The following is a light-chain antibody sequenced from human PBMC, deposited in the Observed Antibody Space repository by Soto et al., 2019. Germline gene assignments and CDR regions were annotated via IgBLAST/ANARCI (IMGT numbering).Light chain of an antibody. CDR1: SSDVGGYNY. V-gene: IGLV2-8*01. CDR3: SSFAGNNNLV. Sequence: QSALTQPPSAYGSPEQSVTISCNGTSSDVGGYNYVSWYQQHPGKAPKLMISEVSKRPSGVPDRFSGSKSGNTASLTVSGLQAEDEADYYCSSFAGNNNLVFGGGTKVTVL. J-gene: IGLJ2*01. CDR2: EVS.